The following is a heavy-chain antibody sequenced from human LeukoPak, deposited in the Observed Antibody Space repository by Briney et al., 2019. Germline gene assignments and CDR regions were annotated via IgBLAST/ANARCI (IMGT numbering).Heavy chain of an antibody. CDR1: GGPIGSDY. J-gene: IGHJ4*02. CDR2: AFYTGDS. V-gene: IGHV4-59*08. CDR3: ARHAFASPFDY. D-gene: IGHD2-21*01. Sequence: NPSETLSLTCTVSGGPIGSDYWSWIRQPPGKGLEWIGYAFYTGDSSYNPSLKGRGTISLDTSNNQISLQLHSVSAADTAVYFCARHAFASPFDYWGQGTLVTVSS.